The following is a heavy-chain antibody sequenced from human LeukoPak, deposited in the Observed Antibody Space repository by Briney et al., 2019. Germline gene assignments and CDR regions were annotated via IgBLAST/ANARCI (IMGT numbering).Heavy chain of an antibody. CDR2: ISSSSNTI. V-gene: IGHV3-48*01. Sequence: PGGSLRLSCAASGFTFSSYRMNWVRQAPGKGLEWVSYISSSSNTIYYADSVKGRFTISRDNAKNSLYLQMNSLRAEDTAVYYCARGLPIDYDSSGYSSQFPDIWGQGTMVTVSS. D-gene: IGHD3-22*01. J-gene: IGHJ3*02. CDR1: GFTFSSYR. CDR3: ARGLPIDYDSSGYSSQFPDI.